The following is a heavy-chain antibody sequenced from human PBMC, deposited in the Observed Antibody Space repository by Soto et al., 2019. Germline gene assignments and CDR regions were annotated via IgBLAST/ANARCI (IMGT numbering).Heavy chain of an antibody. J-gene: IGHJ4*02. CDR1: GFSSRNYD. CDR2: ISYVGSNK. V-gene: IGHV3-30*18. Sequence: PGGSLRLSCSASGFSSRNYDIHWVRQAPGKGLEWVAIISYVGSNKYYADSVKGRFTISRDNSKNTLYLQMNSLRPEDTAVYYCAKLGHCSGGTCYYFDFWGRGTLVTVYS. CDR3: AKLGHCSGGTCYYFDF. D-gene: IGHD2-15*01.